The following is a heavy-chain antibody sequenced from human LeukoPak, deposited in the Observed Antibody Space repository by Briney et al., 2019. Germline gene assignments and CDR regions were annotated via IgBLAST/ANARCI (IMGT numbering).Heavy chain of an antibody. CDR3: ARDSGTTGEVKFDP. CDR2: IYVSGST. V-gene: IGHV4-4*07. Sequence: SETLSLTCTVSGASISSYYWSWIRQPAGKGLVWIGRIYVSGSTTYNPSLESRVTMSLDTSKNQISLKVSSVTAADTAVYYCARDSGTTGEVKFDPWGQGTLVTVSS. D-gene: IGHD1-7*01. CDR1: GASISSYY. J-gene: IGHJ5*02.